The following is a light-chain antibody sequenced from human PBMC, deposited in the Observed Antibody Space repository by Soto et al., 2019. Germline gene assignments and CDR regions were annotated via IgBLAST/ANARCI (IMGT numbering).Light chain of an antibody. CDR2: AAS. CDR3: QQSYSTPYT. J-gene: IGKJ2*01. V-gene: IGKV1-39*01. Sequence: DIQMTQSPSSLSASVGDSVTITCRASQSICSYLHWYQQKQGKAPKLLIYAASSLQSGVPSRFSGSGSGTDFTLTISSLQPEDVATYYCQQSYSTPYTFGQGTKLEIK. CDR1: QSICSY.